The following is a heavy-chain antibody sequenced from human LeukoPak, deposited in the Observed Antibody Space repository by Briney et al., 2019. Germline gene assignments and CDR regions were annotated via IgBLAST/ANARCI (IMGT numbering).Heavy chain of an antibody. CDR3: AREGIAVAGFDY. J-gene: IGHJ4*02. CDR1: GFTFSSYA. D-gene: IGHD6-19*01. CDR2: IKQDGSEK. Sequence: GGSLRLSCAASGFTFSSYAMSWVRQAPGKGLEWVANIKQDGSEKYYVDSVKGRFTISRDNAKNSLYLQMNSLRAEDTAVYYCAREGIAVAGFDYWGQGTLVTVSS. V-gene: IGHV3-7*01.